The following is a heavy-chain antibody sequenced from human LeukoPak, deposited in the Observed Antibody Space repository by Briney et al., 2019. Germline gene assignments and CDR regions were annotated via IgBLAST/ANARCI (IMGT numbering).Heavy chain of an antibody. V-gene: IGHV3-23*01. CDR1: GFTFSSYA. Sequence: GGSLRLSGAASGFTFSSYAMSWVRQAPGKGLEWVSYISGSGGSTYYADSVKGRFTISRDNSKNTLYLQMNSLRAEDTAVYYCATEPMDYYDSSGYSTIDYWGQGTLVTVSS. CDR2: ISGSGGST. D-gene: IGHD3-22*01. J-gene: IGHJ4*02. CDR3: ATEPMDYYDSSGYSTIDY.